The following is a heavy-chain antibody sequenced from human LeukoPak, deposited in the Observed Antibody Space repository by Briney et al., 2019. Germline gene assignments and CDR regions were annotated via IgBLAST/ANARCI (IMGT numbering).Heavy chain of an antibody. CDR3: ARKAEYYDFWSGYYTEYYYMDV. CDR1: GFTFSSYA. D-gene: IGHD3-3*01. Sequence: GGSLRLSCAASGFTFSSYAMSWVRQAPGKGLEWVSYISSSSSTIYYADSVKGRFTISRDNAKNSLYLQMNSLRAEDTAVYYCARKAEYYDFWSGYYTEYYYMDVWGKGTTVTVSS. CDR2: ISSSSSTI. J-gene: IGHJ6*03. V-gene: IGHV3-48*01.